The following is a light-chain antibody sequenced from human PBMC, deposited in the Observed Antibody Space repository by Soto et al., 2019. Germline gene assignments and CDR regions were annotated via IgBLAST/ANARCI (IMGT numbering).Light chain of an antibody. Sequence: QSVLTQSPSASASLGASVKLTCTLSSGHSSDAIAWHQQQPEPGPRLLMRLISDGSHNKGDGIPDRVSGSSSGAERYLSVSRLQSEDEDYYYSQTWSTDIHVFGTGTKLTVL. V-gene: IGLV4-69*01. CDR3: QTWSTDIHV. CDR1: SGHSSDA. J-gene: IGLJ1*01. CDR2: LISDGSH.